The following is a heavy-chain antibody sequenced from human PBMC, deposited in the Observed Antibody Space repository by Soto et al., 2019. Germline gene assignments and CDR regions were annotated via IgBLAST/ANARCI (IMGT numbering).Heavy chain of an antibody. CDR1: GFTVSSNY. J-gene: IGHJ4*02. CDR3: AGASIAATSYYFDY. V-gene: IGHV3-66*01. D-gene: IGHD6-13*01. Sequence: EVRLVESGGGLVQPGGSLRLSCAASGFTVSSNYMSWVRQAPGKGLEWVAFMYSGGVTDYADSVKGRFTFSRDNSKNTVYLQMNSLRAEDTAVYYCAGASIAATSYYFDYWGQGTLVTVSS. CDR2: MYSGGVT.